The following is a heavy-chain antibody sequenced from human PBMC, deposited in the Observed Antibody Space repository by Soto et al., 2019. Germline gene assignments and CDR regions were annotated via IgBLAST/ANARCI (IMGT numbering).Heavy chain of an antibody. V-gene: IGHV1-46*03. CDR3: ARLGSDYGDDDSGYFQH. Sequence: GASVKVSCKASGYTFTSYYMHWVRQAPGQGLEWMGIINPSGGSTSYAQKFQGRVTMTRDTSTSTVYMELSSLRSEDTAVYYCARLGSDYGDDDSGYFQHWGQGTLVTVSS. CDR2: INPSGGST. D-gene: IGHD4-17*01. CDR1: GYTFTSYY. J-gene: IGHJ1*01.